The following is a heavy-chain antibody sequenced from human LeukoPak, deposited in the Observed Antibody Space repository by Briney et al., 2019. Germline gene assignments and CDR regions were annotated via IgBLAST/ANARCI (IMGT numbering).Heavy chain of an antibody. D-gene: IGHD3-3*01. J-gene: IGHJ4*02. Sequence: GGSLRLSCAASGFTFSSYGMNWVRQAPGKGLEWVSYISTSSNRIDYADSVKGRFTMSRDNAKNLLYLQMNSLRAEDTAVYYCARAYDFWSGYYLDYWGQGTLVTVSS. CDR2: ISTSSNRI. CDR1: GFTFSSYG. CDR3: ARAYDFWSGYYLDY. V-gene: IGHV3-48*01.